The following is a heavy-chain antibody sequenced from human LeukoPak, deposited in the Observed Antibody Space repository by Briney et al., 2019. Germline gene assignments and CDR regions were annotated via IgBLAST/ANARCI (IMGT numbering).Heavy chain of an antibody. J-gene: IGHJ3*02. Sequence: GASVKVSCKASGYTFTDYYMHWVQQAPGKGLEWMGRVDPEDGETIYAEKFQGRVTITADTSTDTAYMELSSLRSEDAAVYYCATSSLWWSPLDAFDIWGQGTMVTVSS. V-gene: IGHV1-69-2*01. CDR2: VDPEDGET. CDR3: ATSSLWWSPLDAFDI. D-gene: IGHD2-21*01. CDR1: GYTFTDYY.